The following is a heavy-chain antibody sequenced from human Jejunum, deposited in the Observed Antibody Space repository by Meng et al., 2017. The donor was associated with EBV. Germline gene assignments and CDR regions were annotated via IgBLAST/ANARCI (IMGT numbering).Heavy chain of an antibody. Sequence: WVRQDPGQGLEWMGWINNYNGNTNYAQKVQGRVTMTTDTSTSTAYMELNSLRSDDTAIYYCARTYSTSSRFDKWGQGTLGTVSS. J-gene: IGHJ4*02. V-gene: IGHV1-18*01. CDR2: INNYNGNT. D-gene: IGHD5-18*01. CDR3: ARTYSTSSRFDK.